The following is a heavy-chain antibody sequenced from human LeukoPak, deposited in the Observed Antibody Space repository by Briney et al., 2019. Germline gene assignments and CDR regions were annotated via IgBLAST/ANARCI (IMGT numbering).Heavy chain of an antibody. CDR3: ASGQYYDLWSGYYVD. J-gene: IGHJ4*02. V-gene: IGHV4-59*12. CDR2: MYYSGST. D-gene: IGHD3-3*01. Sequence: SETLSLTCTVSGGSISSYYWSWIRQPPGKGLEWIGYMYYSGSTNYNPSLKSRVTISVDTSKNQFSLKLSSVTAADTAVYYCASGQYYDLWSGYYVDWGQGTLVTVSA. CDR1: GGSISSYY.